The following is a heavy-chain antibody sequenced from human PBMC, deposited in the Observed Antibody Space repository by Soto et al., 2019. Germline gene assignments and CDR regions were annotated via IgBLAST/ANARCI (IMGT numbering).Heavy chain of an antibody. D-gene: IGHD3-10*01. CDR2: IYHSGST. V-gene: IGHV4-39*01. CDR3: ASRTYYYGSGSPYGMDV. Sequence: SETLSLTCNVSGGSISISSYYWGWIRQPPGKGLEWIGNIYHSGSTSYNPSLKSRVTISLDTSKNQFSLKLSSVTAADTAVYYCASRTYYYGSGSPYGMDVWGQGTTVTVSS. CDR1: GGSISISSYY. J-gene: IGHJ6*02.